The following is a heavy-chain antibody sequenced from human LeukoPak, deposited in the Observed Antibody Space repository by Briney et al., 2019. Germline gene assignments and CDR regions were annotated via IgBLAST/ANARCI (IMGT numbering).Heavy chain of an antibody. J-gene: IGHJ6*02. D-gene: IGHD3-10*01. CDR3: ARDVWFGELLSAYYYGMDV. V-gene: IGHV3-48*03. CDR2: ISSSGSTI. Sequence: PGGSLRLSCAASGFTFSSYAMNWVRQAPGKGLEWVSYISSSGSTIYYADSVKGRFTISRDNAKNSLYLQMNSLRAEDTAVYYCARDVWFGELLSAYYYGMDVWGQGTTVTVSS. CDR1: GFTFSSYA.